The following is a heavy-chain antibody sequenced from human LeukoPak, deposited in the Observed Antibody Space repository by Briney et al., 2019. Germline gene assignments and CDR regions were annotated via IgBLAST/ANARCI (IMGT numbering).Heavy chain of an antibody. J-gene: IGHJ4*02. D-gene: IGHD3-9*01. CDR1: GGFFSGYY. CDR2: INHSGST. Sequence: SETLSHTCAVYGGFFSGYYWSWIRQPPGKGLEWIGEINHSGSTNYNPSLKSRVTISVDTSKNQFSLKLSSVTAADTAVYYCARGSDYDILTGHYPLRYWGQGTLVTVSS. CDR3: ARGSDYDILTGHYPLRY. V-gene: IGHV4-34*01.